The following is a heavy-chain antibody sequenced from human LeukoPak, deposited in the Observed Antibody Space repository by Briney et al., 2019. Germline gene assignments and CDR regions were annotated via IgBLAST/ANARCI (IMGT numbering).Heavy chain of an antibody. CDR3: AKDRCSGGSCYPGDLDY. CDR2: ISGSGGST. J-gene: IGHJ4*02. V-gene: IGHV3-23*01. Sequence: GGSLRLSRAASGFTFSSYAMSWVRQAPGKGLEWVSAISGSGGSTYYADSVKGRFTISRDNSKNTLYLQMNSLRAEDTAVYYCAKDRCSGGSCYPGDLDYWGQGTLVTVSS. CDR1: GFTFSSYA. D-gene: IGHD2-15*01.